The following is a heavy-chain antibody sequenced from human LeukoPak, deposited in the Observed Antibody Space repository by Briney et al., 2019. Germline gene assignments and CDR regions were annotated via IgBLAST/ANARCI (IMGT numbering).Heavy chain of an antibody. D-gene: IGHD2-21*02. CDR1: GFTFSLYW. J-gene: IGHJ4*02. V-gene: IGHV3-7*01. CDR3: ARGGPYCGGDCSAYFDY. Sequence: GGSLRLSCAASGFTFSLYWMNWVRRAPGKGLEWVANIKQDGSEKNYVDSVKGRFTISRDNAKNSLYLQMNSLRVEDTAVYYCARGGPYCGGDCSAYFDYWGLGTLVTVSS. CDR2: IKQDGSEK.